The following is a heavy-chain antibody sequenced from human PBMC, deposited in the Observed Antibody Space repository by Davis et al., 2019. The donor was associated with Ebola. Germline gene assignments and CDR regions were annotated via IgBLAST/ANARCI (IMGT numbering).Heavy chain of an antibody. V-gene: IGHV3-23*01. J-gene: IGHJ6*02. CDR2: ISGTGGST. CDR3: AKAYYYGSALYYFYGLDV. Sequence: PGGSLRLSCAASGFTFSSYAMSWVRQAPGKGLEWVSSISGTGGSTYHADSVKGRFTISRDNFENTLYLEMSSLRADDTAVYYCAKAYYYGSALYYFYGLDVWGRGTTVTVSS. D-gene: IGHD3-10*01. CDR1: GFTFSSYA.